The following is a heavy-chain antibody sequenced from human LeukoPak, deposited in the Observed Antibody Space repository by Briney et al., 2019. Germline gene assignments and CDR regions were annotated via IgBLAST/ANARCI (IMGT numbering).Heavy chain of an antibody. CDR1: GLTFSSYG. D-gene: IGHD4-17*01. Sequence: GGSLRLSCEASGLTFSSYGMHWVRQAPGKGLEWVGVISYDGSNKYYADSVKGRFTISRDNSKNTLYLQMNSLRAEDTAVYYCAKNLTVTTGVRGLHWGQGTLVTVSS. CDR3: AKNLTVTTGVRGLH. CDR2: ISYDGSNK. J-gene: IGHJ4*02. V-gene: IGHV3-30*18.